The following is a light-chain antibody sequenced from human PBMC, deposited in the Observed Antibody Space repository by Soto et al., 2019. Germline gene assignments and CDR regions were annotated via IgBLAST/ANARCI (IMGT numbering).Light chain of an antibody. V-gene: IGKV2-24*01. J-gene: IGKJ1*01. CDR3: MQAAQFPRT. CDR1: HSLAHSDGDTY. Sequence: IVLTQTPLSSPVTLGQTASIFCRSSHSLAHSDGDTYLNWIHQRPGQPPRLLIYKISNRFSGVPDRISGSGAGTDFTLKISRVEAEDVGVYYCMQAAQFPRTFGEGTKVEIK. CDR2: KIS.